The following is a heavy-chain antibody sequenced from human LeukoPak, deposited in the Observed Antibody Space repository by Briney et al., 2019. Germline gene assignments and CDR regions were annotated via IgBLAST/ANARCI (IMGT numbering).Heavy chain of an antibody. Sequence: ASVKVSCKASGYTFTSYDINWVGQATGQGLEWMGWMNPNSGDTGYPQKFQGRVTITADESTSTAYMELSSLRSEDTAVYYCARGGRLDENENWFDPWGQGTLVTVSS. J-gene: IGHJ5*02. CDR2: MNPNSGDT. CDR3: ARGGRLDENENWFDP. V-gene: IGHV1-8*01. CDR1: GYTFTSYD. D-gene: IGHD1-1*01.